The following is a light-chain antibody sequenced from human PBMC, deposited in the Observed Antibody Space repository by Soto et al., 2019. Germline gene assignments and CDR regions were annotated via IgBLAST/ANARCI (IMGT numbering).Light chain of an antibody. V-gene: IGKV1-27*01. Sequence: DIQMTQSPSSLSASVGDRVTITCRASQVIIDYVAWCQQKPGKAPKLLIYAASTLQPGVPSRFSGRGSGTDFTLTISSMQPEDVATYYCQKYNTAPQTFGPGTKVEIK. CDR2: AAS. CDR3: QKYNTAPQT. CDR1: QVIIDY. J-gene: IGKJ1*01.